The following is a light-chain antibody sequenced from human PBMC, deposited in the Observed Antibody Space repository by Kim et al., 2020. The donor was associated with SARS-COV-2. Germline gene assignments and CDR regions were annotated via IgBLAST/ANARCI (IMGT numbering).Light chain of an antibody. Sequence: EIVLTQSPAILSVSPGERATLSCRASQSVSTKLAWYQQKPGQAPRLLIHGASTRATGVPARFSGSGSGTEFTLTISSLQSEDFAIYYCQQYINWPPTYTFGQGTKLEIK. CDR2: GAS. CDR1: QSVSTK. CDR3: QQYINWPPTYT. J-gene: IGKJ2*01. V-gene: IGKV3-15*01.